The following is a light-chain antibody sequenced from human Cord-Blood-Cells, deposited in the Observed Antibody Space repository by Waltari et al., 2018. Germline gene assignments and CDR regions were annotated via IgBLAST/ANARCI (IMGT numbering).Light chain of an antibody. CDR2: DAS. J-gene: IGKJ2*01. CDR1: QSGSSSY. V-gene: IGKV3-20*01. CDR3: QQYGSSPMYT. Sequence: EIVLTQSPGTLSLSPGERATLSCRASQSGSSSYLAWYQQKPGQAPRLLIYDASSRATGIPDRFSGSGSGTDFTLTISRLEPEDFAVYYCQQYGSSPMYTFGQGTKLEIK.